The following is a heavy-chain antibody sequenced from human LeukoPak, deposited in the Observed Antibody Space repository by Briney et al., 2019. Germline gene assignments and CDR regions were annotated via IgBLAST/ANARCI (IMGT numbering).Heavy chain of an antibody. V-gene: IGHV1-18*01. D-gene: IGHD3-10*01. CDR3: ARDLPQIGSRRGYWFDP. Sequence: ASVKVSCKASGYTFTSYGISWVRQAPGQGLEWMGWISAYNGNTNYAQKLQGRVTMTTDTSTSTAYMELRSLRSDDTAVYYCARDLPQIGSRRGYWFDPWGQGTLVIVST. J-gene: IGHJ5*02. CDR1: GYTFTSYG. CDR2: ISAYNGNT.